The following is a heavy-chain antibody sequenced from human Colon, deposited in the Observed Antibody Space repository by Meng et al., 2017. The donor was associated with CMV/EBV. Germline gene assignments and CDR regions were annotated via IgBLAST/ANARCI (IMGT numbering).Heavy chain of an antibody. Sequence: GSFRDFSWNWIRQPPGKGLEWIGEIYHGGSTRYNPSLKSRVTMSVDTSKNQFSLKVTSVTAADSAVYYCARRTNFVIGGVKTNAFDNWGQGTLVTVSS. CDR3: ARRTNFVIGGVKTNAFDN. D-gene: IGHD3-16*01. CDR2: IYHGGST. J-gene: IGHJ4*02. CDR1: GSFRDFS. V-gene: IGHV4-34*01.